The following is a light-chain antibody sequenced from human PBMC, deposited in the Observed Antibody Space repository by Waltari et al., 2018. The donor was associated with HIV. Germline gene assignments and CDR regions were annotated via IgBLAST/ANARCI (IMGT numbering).Light chain of an antibody. J-gene: IGKJ1*01. CDR3: QQYNDWPPT. CDR2: GAS. V-gene: IGKV3-15*01. Sequence: DILMTQSPATLSVSPGESATLSCRASQSVSSSLAWYQQKRGQAPRLLIRGASTRATGIPARFSGSGSGTEFTLTISSLQSEDFAVYYCQQYNDWPPTFGQGTKVEIK. CDR1: QSVSSS.